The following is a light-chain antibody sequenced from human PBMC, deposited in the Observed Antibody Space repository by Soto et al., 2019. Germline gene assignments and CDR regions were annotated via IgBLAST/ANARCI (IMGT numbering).Light chain of an antibody. CDR1: QSISSW. J-gene: IGKJ1*01. V-gene: IGKV1-5*01. CDR3: QQYNSYPWT. Sequence: DIQMTQSPSTLSPSLGDRVPITCRASQSISSWLAWYQQKPGKAPKLLIYDASSLESGVPSRFSGSGSGTEFTLTISSLQPDDFATYYCQQYNSYPWTFGQGTKVEIK. CDR2: DAS.